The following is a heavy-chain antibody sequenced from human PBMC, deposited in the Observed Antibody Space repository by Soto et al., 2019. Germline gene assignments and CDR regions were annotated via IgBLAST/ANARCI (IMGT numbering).Heavy chain of an antibody. V-gene: IGHV3-48*01. CDR1: GFTFSSYS. J-gene: IGHJ4*02. Sequence: GGSLRLSCAASGFTFSSYSMNWVRQAPGKGLEWVSYISSSSSTIYYADSVKGRFTISRDNAKNSLYLQMNSLRAEDTAVYYCAIEVRITIFGVVTDPYYFDYWGQGTLVTVSS. CDR2: ISSSSSTI. CDR3: AIEVRITIFGVVTDPYYFDY. D-gene: IGHD3-3*01.